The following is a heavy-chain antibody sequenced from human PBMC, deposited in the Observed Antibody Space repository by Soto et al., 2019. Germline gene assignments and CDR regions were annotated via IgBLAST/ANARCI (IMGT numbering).Heavy chain of an antibody. J-gene: IGHJ5*02. V-gene: IGHV1-69*12. CDR2: IIPIFGTA. CDR1: GGTFSSYA. D-gene: IGHD2-15*01. CDR3: ARDNQRYCSGGSCPGWFDP. Sequence: QVQLVQSGAEVKKPGSSVKVSCKASGGTFSSYAISWVRQAPGQGLEWMGGIIPIFGTANYAQKFQGRVTITADESTSTAYMELSGLRSEDTAVYYCARDNQRYCSGGSCPGWFDPWGQGTLVTVSS.